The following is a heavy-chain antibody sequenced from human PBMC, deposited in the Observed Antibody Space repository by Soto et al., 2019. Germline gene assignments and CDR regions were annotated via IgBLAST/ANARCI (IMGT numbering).Heavy chain of an antibody. CDR2: IKQDGSEK. J-gene: IGHJ2*01. CDR3: ARPGLVVVITSDWYFDL. CDR1: GFTFSSYW. V-gene: IGHV3-7*01. D-gene: IGHD3-22*01. Sequence: EVQLVESGGGLVQPGGSLRLSCAASGFTFSSYWMSWVRQAPGKGLEWVANIKQDGSEKYYVDSVKGRFTISRDNDKNSLYLQMNSLRAEDTAVYYCARPGLVVVITSDWYFDLWGRGTLVTVSS.